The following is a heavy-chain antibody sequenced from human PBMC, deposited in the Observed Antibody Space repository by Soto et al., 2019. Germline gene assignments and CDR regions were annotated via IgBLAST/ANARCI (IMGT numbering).Heavy chain of an antibody. CDR1: GGSISSYY. CDR2: IYYSGST. CDR3: ARRYGTVFDY. Sequence: SETLSLTCTVSGGSISSYYWSWIRQPPGKGLEWIGYIYYSGSTNYNPSLKSRVTISVDTSKNQFSLKLSSVTAADTAVYYCARRYGTVFDYWGQGTLVTVSP. D-gene: IGHD6-13*01. V-gene: IGHV4-59*01. J-gene: IGHJ4*02.